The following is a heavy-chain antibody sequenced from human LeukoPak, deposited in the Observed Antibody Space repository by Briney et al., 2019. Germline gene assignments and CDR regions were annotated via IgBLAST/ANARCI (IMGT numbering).Heavy chain of an antibody. D-gene: IGHD6-6*01. V-gene: IGHV1-69*05. J-gene: IGHJ5*02. Sequence: SVKLSCKASGGTFSGYAISWVRQAPGQGLEWMGGIIPIFGTANYAQKFQGRVTITTDESTSTAYMELSSLRSEDTAVYYCARGLGYSSSPSWFDPWGQGTLVTVSS. CDR2: IIPIFGTA. CDR1: GGTFSGYA. CDR3: ARGLGYSSSPSWFDP.